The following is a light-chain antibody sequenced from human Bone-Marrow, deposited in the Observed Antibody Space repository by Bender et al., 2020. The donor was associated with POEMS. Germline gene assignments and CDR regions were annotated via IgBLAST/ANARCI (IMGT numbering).Light chain of an antibody. CDR1: SSDVGNYNF. J-gene: IGLJ2*01. Sequence: QSALTQPRSVSGSPGQSVTISCTGTSSDVGNYNFVSWYQQHPGQAPKVMIYDVSKRPSGVPDRFSGSKSGNTASLTISGLQAEDEANYLYCSYTSSDTWVFGGGTKVTVL. CDR3: CSYTSSDTWV. CDR2: DVS. V-gene: IGLV2-11*01.